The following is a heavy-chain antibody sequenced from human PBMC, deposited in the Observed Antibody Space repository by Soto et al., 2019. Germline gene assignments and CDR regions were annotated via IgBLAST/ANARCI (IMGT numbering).Heavy chain of an antibody. Sequence: PGGSLRLSCAASGFTFSSYAMHWVRQAPGKGLEWVAVISYDGSNEYYADSVKGRFTISRDNSKNTLYLQMNSLRAEDTAVYYCASPNPNTSWQIDYWGQGTLVTVSS. V-gene: IGHV3-30-3*01. CDR1: GFTFSSYA. CDR2: ISYDGSNE. CDR3: ASPNPNTSWQIDY. J-gene: IGHJ4*02. D-gene: IGHD2-2*01.